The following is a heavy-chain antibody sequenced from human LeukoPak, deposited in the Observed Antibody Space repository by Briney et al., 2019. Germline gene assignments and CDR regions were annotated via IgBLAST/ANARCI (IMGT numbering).Heavy chain of an antibody. V-gene: IGHV3-48*01. Sequence: GGSLRLSCAASGFSFSSFGFNWVRQAPGKGLEWISYISSSRRGIYYADSVSGRFTVSSENAKNSVFLEMGSLIAEDTAVYYCAREGCYYDSGSGPEPCYNYYMAVWGKGTTVTVSS. CDR1: GFSFSSFG. J-gene: IGHJ6*03. CDR3: AREGCYYDSGSGPEPCYNYYMAV. CDR2: ISSSRRGI. D-gene: IGHD3-3*01.